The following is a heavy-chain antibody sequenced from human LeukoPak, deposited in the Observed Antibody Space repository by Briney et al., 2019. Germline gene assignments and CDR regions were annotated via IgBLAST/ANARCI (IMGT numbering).Heavy chain of an antibody. J-gene: IGHJ4*02. CDR2: INPNSGGT. D-gene: IGHD2-15*01. CDR1: GYTFTGYY. V-gene: IGHV1-2*02. CDR3: ARDRWCSGGSCYLDY. Sequence: ASVKVSCKASGYTFTGYYMHWVRQAPGQGLEWMGWINPNSGGTNYAQKFQGRVTMTRDTSISTAYMELRSLRSDDTAVYYCARDRWCSGGSCYLDYWGQGTLVTVSS.